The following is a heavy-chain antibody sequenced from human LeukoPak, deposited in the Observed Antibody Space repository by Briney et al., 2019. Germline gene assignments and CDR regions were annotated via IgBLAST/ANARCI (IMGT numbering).Heavy chain of an antibody. CDR2: IYYTGST. CDR1: GGSITSDH. CDR3: ARQGFGESPRY. Sequence: SETLSLTCTVSGGSITSDHWGWIRQPPGKGLEWIGAIYYTGSTYYNPSLKSRVTISVDTSKNQFSLNLSSVTAADTAVYYCARQGFGESPRYWGQGTLVTVSS. J-gene: IGHJ4*02. V-gene: IGHV4-39*07. D-gene: IGHD3-10*01.